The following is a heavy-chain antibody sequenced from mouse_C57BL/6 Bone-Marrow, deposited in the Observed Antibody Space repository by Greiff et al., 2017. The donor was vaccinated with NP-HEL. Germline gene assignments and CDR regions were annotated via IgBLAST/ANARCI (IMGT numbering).Heavy chain of an antibody. CDR3: TTGYYGSSYGYFDV. CDR1: GFNIKDDY. D-gene: IGHD1-1*01. Sequence: VQLKESGAELVRPGASVKLSCTASGFNIKDDYMHWVKQRPEQGLEWIGWIDPENGDTEYASKFQGKDTITADTSSNTAYLQLSSLTSEDTAVYYCTTGYYGSSYGYFDVWGTGTTVTVSS. CDR2: IDPENGDT. J-gene: IGHJ1*03. V-gene: IGHV14-4*01.